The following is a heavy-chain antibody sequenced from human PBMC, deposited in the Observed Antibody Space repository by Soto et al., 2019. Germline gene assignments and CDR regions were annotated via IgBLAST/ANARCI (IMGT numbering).Heavy chain of an antibody. CDR1: GDTITNYA. J-gene: IGHJ4*02. CDR3: AGGESSDTGDH. V-gene: IGHV1-69*01. D-gene: IGHD5-18*01. CDR2: TSPIIGTT. Sequence: QVQLVQSGAEMKKPGSSVKVSCKVSGDTITNYAISWVRQAPGQGLEWMGGTSPIIGTTDYAQKFQGRVTITTDETTSTSYMELSSLTSDDTAVYYCAGGESSDTGDHWGQGTLVTVSS.